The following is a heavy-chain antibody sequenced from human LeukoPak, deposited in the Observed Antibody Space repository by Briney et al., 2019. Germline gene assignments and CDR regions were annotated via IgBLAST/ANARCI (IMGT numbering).Heavy chain of an antibody. Sequence: PSETLSLTCAVYGGSFSGYYWSWMRQPPGKGLEWIGETNHSGSTNYNPSLKSRVTISVDTSKNQFSLKLSFVTAADTAVYYCARTREPQGFDPWGQGTLVTVSS. J-gene: IGHJ5*02. CDR1: GGSFSGYY. D-gene: IGHD1-26*01. V-gene: IGHV4-34*01. CDR2: TNHSGST. CDR3: ARTREPQGFDP.